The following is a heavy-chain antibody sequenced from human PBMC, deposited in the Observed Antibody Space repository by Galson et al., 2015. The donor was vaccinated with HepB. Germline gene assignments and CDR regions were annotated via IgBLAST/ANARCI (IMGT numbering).Heavy chain of an antibody. CDR2: INAGNGNT. CDR1: GYTFTNYA. D-gene: IGHD4-17*01. CDR3: ASYDYGDYHAFNI. J-gene: IGHJ3*02. V-gene: IGHV1-3*01. Sequence: SVKVSCKASGYTFTNYAMHWVRQAPGQRLEWMGWINAGNGNTNYSQKFQGRVTITRDTSASTAYMELSSLRAEDTAVYYCASYDYGDYHAFNIWGQGTMVTVSS.